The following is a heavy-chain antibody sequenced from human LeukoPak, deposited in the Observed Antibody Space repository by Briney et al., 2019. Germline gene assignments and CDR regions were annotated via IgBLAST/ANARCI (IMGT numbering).Heavy chain of an antibody. CDR2: ISYDGSNK. V-gene: IGHV3-30-3*01. D-gene: IGHD3-3*01. CDR1: GFTFSSYA. J-gene: IGHJ3*02. Sequence: GGSLRLSCAASGFTFSSYAMHWVRQAPGKGLEWVAVISYDGSNKYYADSVKGRFTISRDNSKNTLYLQMNSLRAEDTAVYYCAKVKGAGVVPPYNAFDIWGQGTMVTVSS. CDR3: AKVKGAGVVPPYNAFDI.